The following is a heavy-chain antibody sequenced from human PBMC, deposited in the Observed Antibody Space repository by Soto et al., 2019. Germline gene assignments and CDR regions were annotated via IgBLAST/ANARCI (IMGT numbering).Heavy chain of an antibody. J-gene: IGHJ4*02. Sequence: QVQLVESGGGVVQPGRSLRLSCAASGFTFSSYGMHWVRQAPGKGLEWVAVISYDGSNKYYADSVKGRFTISRDNSKNTLYLQMNSLRAEDTAVYYCAKEPTDDQWGQGTLVTVSS. CDR2: ISYDGSNK. V-gene: IGHV3-30*18. CDR3: AKEPTDDQ. CDR1: GFTFSSYG.